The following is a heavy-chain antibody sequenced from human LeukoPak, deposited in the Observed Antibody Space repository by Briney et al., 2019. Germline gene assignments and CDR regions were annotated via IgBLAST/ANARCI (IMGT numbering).Heavy chain of an antibody. CDR1: DGSISSSNYY. Sequence: PSETLSLTCTVSDGSISSSNYYWGWLRQPPGKGLEWIGSMYYSGNTYYNPPLTSRVTISVDTSKNEFSLTLRSVTAADTAVYYCVAYVTATGHFDNWGQGTLVTVSS. D-gene: IGHD6-13*01. CDR3: VAYVTATGHFDN. CDR2: MYYSGNT. V-gene: IGHV4-39*01. J-gene: IGHJ4*02.